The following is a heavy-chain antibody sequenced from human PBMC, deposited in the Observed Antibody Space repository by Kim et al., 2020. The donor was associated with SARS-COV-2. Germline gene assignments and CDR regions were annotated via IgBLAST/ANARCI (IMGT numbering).Heavy chain of an antibody. V-gene: IGHV4-59*01. J-gene: IGHJ4*02. CDR2: IFHSGNT. D-gene: IGHD1-26*01. CDR1: SDSMTAYY. CDR3: ARSVGRSSLHHFVY. Sequence: SETLSLTCTVSSDSMTAYYWSWIRQFPGKGLEWIGYIFHSGNTNYSPSLKSRVIISWDTSRNQFSLALTSVTEADTAVYFCARSVGRSSLHHFVYLGQG.